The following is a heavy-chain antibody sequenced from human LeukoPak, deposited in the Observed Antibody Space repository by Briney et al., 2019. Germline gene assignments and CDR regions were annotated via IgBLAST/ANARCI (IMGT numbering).Heavy chain of an antibody. V-gene: IGHV3-9*01. D-gene: IGHD1-26*01. CDR2: INWNSGSI. CDR1: GFTFDDYA. CDR3: AKGVSGSYFSAFDI. J-gene: IGHJ3*02. Sequence: GGSPRLSCAASGFTFDDYAMYWVRQVSGKGLEWVSGINWNSGSIGYADSVKGRFTISRDNAKNSLYLQMNSLRAEDTALYYCAKGVSGSYFSAFDIWGQGTMVTVSS.